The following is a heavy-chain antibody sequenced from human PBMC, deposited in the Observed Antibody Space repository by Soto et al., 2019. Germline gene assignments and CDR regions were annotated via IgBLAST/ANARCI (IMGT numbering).Heavy chain of an antibody. J-gene: IGHJ3*02. CDR2: IYYSGST. CDR3: ARRYGGAFDI. Sequence: QVQLQESGPGLVKPSETLSLNCTVSGGSISSYYWSWIRQPPGKGLEWIGHIYYSGSTNYNPSLKSRVTISVATSKNQFSLKLSSVTAADTAVYYCARRYGGAFDIWGQGTMVTVSS. D-gene: IGHD3-10*01. V-gene: IGHV4-59*08. CDR1: GGSISSYY.